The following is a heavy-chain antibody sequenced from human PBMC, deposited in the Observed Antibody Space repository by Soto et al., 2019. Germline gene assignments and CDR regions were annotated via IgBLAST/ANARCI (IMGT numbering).Heavy chain of an antibody. J-gene: IGHJ4*02. CDR3: AKGFAYSSAGFDH. CDR2: IIPMYGTT. V-gene: IGHV1-69*06. Sequence: AFLLNVYRKAVVCGMSVDVVGCVRLTTGQGLEWMGRIIPMYGTTNYAQKFQGRVTMVADKTTSTVYMDLGSLRTDDSAVYYCAKGFAYSSAGFDHRGQGTVVNVSS. D-gene: IGHD6-25*01. CDR1: VCGMSVDV.